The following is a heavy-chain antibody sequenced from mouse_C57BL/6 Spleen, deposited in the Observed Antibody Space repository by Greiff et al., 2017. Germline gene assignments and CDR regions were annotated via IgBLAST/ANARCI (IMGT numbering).Heavy chain of an antibody. D-gene: IGHD2-1*01. CDR2: INPNNGGT. Sequence: VQLQQSGPELVKPGASVKMSCKASGYTFTDYNMHWVKQSHGKSLEWIGYINPNNGGTSYNQKFKGKATLTVNKSSCTAYMELRSLTSEDSAVYYCAREDYYGNYVEFAYWGQGTLVTVSA. V-gene: IGHV1-22*01. CDR1: GYTFTDYN. J-gene: IGHJ3*01. CDR3: AREDYYGNYVEFAY.